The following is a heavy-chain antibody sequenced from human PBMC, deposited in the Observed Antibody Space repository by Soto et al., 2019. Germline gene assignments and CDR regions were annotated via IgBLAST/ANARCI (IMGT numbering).Heavy chain of an antibody. D-gene: IGHD2-2*01. CDR2: INPEETTT. J-gene: IGHJ4*02. CDR1: GFSFSTFW. V-gene: IGHV3-74*01. CDR3: ARGGLEPVDY. Sequence: EVQLVESGGDLVQPGGSLRLSCAASGFSFSTFWMHWDRQAPGKGLVWVSRINPEETTTTYADSVRGRFTISRDNAKNTLYLQMNSLRADDTAVYYCARGGLEPVDYWGQGTLVTVFS.